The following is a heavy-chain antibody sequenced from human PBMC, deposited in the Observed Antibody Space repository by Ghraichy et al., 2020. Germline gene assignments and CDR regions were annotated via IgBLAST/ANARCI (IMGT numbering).Heavy chain of an antibody. CDR2: IYITGST. CDR3: ARQDGYCSGGSCYSEYFQH. V-gene: IGHV4-4*07. CDR1: GGSISSYY. J-gene: IGHJ1*01. D-gene: IGHD2-15*01. Sequence: SETLSLTCAVSGGSISSYYWSWIRQPAGKGLEYIGRIYITGSTNYNSALKSRVTMSVDTSKNQFSLKLSSVTAADTAVYYCARQDGYCSGGSCYSEYFQHWGQGTLVTVSS.